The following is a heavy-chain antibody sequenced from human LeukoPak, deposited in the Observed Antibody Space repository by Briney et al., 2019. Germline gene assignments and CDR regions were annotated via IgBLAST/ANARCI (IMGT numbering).Heavy chain of an antibody. CDR1: GGSISSYY. D-gene: IGHD3-22*01. Sequence: PSGTLSLTCTVSGGSISSYYWSWIRQPPGKGLEWIGYIYYSGSTNYNPSLKSRVTISVDTSKNQFSLKLSSVTAADTAVYYCARGDSSGYYFVYWGQGTLVTVSS. V-gene: IGHV4-59*01. CDR3: ARGDSSGYYFVY. J-gene: IGHJ4*02. CDR2: IYYSGST.